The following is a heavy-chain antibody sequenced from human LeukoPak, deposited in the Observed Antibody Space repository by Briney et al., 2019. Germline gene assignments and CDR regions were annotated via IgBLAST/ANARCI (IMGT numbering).Heavy chain of an antibody. Sequence: SETLSLTCTISGGSVSDYYWSWIRQPPGKGLEWIGYIYYSGSTNYNPSLKSRVTISVDTSKNQFSLKLSSVTAADTAVYYCARDYGSGGYHLIDYWGQGTLATVSS. J-gene: IGHJ4*02. CDR3: ARDYGSGGYHLIDY. CDR2: IYYSGST. V-gene: IGHV4-59*02. D-gene: IGHD3-22*01. CDR1: GGSVSDYY.